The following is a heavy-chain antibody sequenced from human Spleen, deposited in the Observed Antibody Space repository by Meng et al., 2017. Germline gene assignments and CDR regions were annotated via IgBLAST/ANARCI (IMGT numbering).Heavy chain of an antibody. V-gene: IGHV4-4*02. J-gene: IGHJ4*02. Sequence: QVQLQESGPGLVKPSGNLSLTGTVSGGSINTITWWRWVRQPPGKGLXWFGEIYHSGSTNYNPSLKSRVTISVDKSKNQFSLKLNSVTAADTGVYYCARVSASDIYWGQGTLVTVSS. CDR2: IYHSGST. D-gene: IGHD6-13*01. CDR3: ARVSASDIY. CDR1: GGSINTITW.